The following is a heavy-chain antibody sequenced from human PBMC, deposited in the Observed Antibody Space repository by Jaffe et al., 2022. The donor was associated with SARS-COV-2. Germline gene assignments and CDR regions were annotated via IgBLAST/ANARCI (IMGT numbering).Heavy chain of an antibody. Sequence: QVQLVQSGAEVKKPGASVKVSCKASGYTFTSYAMHWVRQAPGQRLEWMGWINAGNGNTKYSQKFQGRVTITRDTSASTAYMELSSLRSEDTAVYYCARGGYCSGGSCPNGAFDIWGQGTMVTVSS. J-gene: IGHJ3*02. CDR2: INAGNGNT. V-gene: IGHV1-3*01. CDR1: GYTFTSYA. CDR3: ARGGYCSGGSCPNGAFDI. D-gene: IGHD2-15*01.